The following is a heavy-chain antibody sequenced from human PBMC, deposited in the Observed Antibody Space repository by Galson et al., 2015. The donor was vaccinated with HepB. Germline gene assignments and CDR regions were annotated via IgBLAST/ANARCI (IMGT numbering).Heavy chain of an antibody. CDR2: ISAYNGNT. J-gene: IGHJ4*02. CDR3: ARDLRTDSSGWYVFEY. Sequence: SVTVSCKASGYTFTSYGISWVRQAPGQGLEWMGWISAYNGNTNYAQKLQGRVTMTTDTSTSTAYMELRSLRSDDTAVYYCARDLRTDSSGWYVFEYWGQGTLVTVSS. V-gene: IGHV1-18*01. CDR1: GYTFTSYG. D-gene: IGHD6-19*01.